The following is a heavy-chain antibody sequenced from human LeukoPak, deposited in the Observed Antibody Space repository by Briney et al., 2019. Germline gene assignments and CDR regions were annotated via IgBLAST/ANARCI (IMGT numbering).Heavy chain of an antibody. V-gene: IGHV3-74*01. J-gene: IGHJ5*02. D-gene: IGHD5-18*01. CDR1: GFTFSSFW. Sequence: GGSLRLSCAASGFTFSSFWMHWVRQAPGKGLVWVSRIKSDGTYTSYADSVQGRFAISRDNAKNTLYLQMNSLRAEDTAVYYCATVNEDTAIPWGQGPLLPVSS. CDR2: IKSDGTYT. CDR3: ATVNEDTAIP.